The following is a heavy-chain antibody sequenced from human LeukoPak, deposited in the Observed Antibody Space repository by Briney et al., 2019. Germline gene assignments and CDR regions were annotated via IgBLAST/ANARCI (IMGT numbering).Heavy chain of an antibody. Sequence: GSLRLSCAASGFTFSSYGMSWVRQAPGKGLEWIGSIYYSGSTYYNPSLKSRVTISVDTSKNQFSLKLSSVTAADTAVYYCARVKSNGVIVLDYFDYWGQGTLVTVSS. CDR3: ARVKSNGVIVLDYFDY. J-gene: IGHJ4*02. D-gene: IGHD3-16*02. CDR2: IYYSGST. V-gene: IGHV4-39*07. CDR1: GFTFSSYG.